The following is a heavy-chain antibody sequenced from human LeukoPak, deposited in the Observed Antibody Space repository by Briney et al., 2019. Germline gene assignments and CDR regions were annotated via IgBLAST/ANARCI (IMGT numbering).Heavy chain of an antibody. D-gene: IGHD3-22*01. CDR1: GFTFSDCY. V-gene: IGHV3-11*01. Sequence: GGSLRLSCAASGFTFSDCYMNCIRQAPGGGLGWVSYISSSGSTTHYADSVQGRFTISRDNAKNSLYLQMDSLRAEDTAVYYCASNSGYGLNDAFDIWGQGTMVTVSS. J-gene: IGHJ3*02. CDR2: ISSSGSTT. CDR3: ASNSGYGLNDAFDI.